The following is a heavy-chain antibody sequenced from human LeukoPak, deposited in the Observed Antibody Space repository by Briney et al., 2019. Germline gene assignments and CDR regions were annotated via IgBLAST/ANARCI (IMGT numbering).Heavy chain of an antibody. D-gene: IGHD1-1*01. Sequence: ASVNVSCTASGGTFSSYAISWVRQAPGQGLEWMGGIIPIFGTANYAQKFQGRVTITADESTSTAYMELSSLRSEDTAVYYCARDSFSGRYTAFDIWGQGTMVTVSS. CDR3: ARDSFSGRYTAFDI. CDR2: IIPIFGTA. CDR1: GGTFSSYA. J-gene: IGHJ3*02. V-gene: IGHV1-69*13.